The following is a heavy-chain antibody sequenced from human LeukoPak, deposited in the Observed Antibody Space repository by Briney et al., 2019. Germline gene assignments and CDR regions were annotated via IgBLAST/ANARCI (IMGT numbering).Heavy chain of an antibody. V-gene: IGHV3-30*02. CDR3: AKAIWVAATSSWFCLDY. Sequence: PGGSLRVSCAASGFSFSGYGMHWVRQAPGKGLEWVAFIHYDGARSYYADSVKGRFTISRDNSRNTLYLQMNSLRPEDTAVYYCAKAIWVAATSSWFCLDYWGQGTLVTVSS. CDR1: GFSFSGYG. D-gene: IGHD3-10*01. CDR2: IHYDGARS. J-gene: IGHJ4*02.